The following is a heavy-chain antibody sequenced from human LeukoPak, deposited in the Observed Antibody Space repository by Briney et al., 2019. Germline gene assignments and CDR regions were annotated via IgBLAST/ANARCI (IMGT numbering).Heavy chain of an antibody. V-gene: IGHV1-24*01. J-gene: IGHJ6*02. CDR3: ATGSVEYGTSRYYYGMDV. CDR1: GYTLTELS. D-gene: IGHD3-10*01. CDR2: FDPEDGET. Sequence: GASVKVSCKVSGYTLTELSMHWVRQAPGKGLEWMGGFDPEDGETIYAQKFQGRVTMTEDTSTDTAYMELSSLRSEDTAVYYCATGSVEYGTSRYYYGMDVWGQGTTVTVSS.